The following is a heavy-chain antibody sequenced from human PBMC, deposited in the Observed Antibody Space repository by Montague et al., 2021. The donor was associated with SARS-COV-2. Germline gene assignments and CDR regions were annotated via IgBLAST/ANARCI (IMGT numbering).Heavy chain of an antibody. D-gene: IGHD4-17*01. Sequence: SETLSLTCAVYGGSFSNYYWSWIRQPPGKGLEWIGEINHSGSTNYNPSLKSRVTISVDTSKNQFSLKLSSVTAADTAVYYCARGGTVTTCFASKRTRRHNWFDHWGQGTLVTVSS. CDR2: INHSGST. CDR3: ARGGTVTTCFASKRTRRHNWFDH. CDR1: GGSFSNYY. V-gene: IGHV4-34*01. J-gene: IGHJ5*02.